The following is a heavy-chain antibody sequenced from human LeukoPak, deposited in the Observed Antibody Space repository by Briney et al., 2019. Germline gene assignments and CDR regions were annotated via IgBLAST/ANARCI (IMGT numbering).Heavy chain of an antibody. CDR3: ARSLTMVRAYDY. CDR2: IQYDGSNK. V-gene: IGHV3-30*02. J-gene: IGHJ4*02. Sequence: GGSLRLSCAASGFTFSSYGMHWVRQAPGKGLEWVTFIQYDGSNKYYADSVKGRFAISRDNSKNTVYLQMNSLRTEDTAVYYCARSLTMVRAYDYWGQGTPVTVSS. CDR1: GFTFSSYG. D-gene: IGHD3-10*01.